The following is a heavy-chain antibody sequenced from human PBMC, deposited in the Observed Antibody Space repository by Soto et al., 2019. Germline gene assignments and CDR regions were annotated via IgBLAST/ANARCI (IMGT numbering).Heavy chain of an antibody. J-gene: IGHJ5*02. Sequence: SQTLSLTCAISGDSVSSNTASWNWIRQSPSRGLEWLGRTYFRSEWYNDYAVSVKSRIIINPDTSNNQFSLQLNSVTPEDTAVYFCAKGDNLGPKTGYAFDPWGQGIMVTVSS. D-gene: IGHD5-12*01. CDR2: TYFRSEWYN. CDR1: GDSVSSNTAS. V-gene: IGHV6-1*01. CDR3: AKGDNLGPKTGYAFDP.